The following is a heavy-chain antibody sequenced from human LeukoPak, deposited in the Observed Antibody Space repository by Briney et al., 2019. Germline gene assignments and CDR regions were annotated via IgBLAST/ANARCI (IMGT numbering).Heavy chain of an antibody. J-gene: IGHJ4*02. CDR3: ARVDGSSSGFDY. CDR2: IIPILDVT. V-gene: IGHV1-69*10. D-gene: IGHD6-6*01. Sequence: SVKVSCKASGDTFSSHSMNWVRQAPGQGLEWMGGIIPILDVTNYAQKFQGRVTITADKSTGTAYMELSSLRSEDTAVYYCARVDGSSSGFDYWGQGTLVTVSS. CDR1: GDTFSSHS.